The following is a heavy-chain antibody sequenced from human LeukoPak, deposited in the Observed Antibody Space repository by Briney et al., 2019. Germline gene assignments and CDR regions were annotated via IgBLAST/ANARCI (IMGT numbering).Heavy chain of an antibody. CDR2: IRYDGSDK. V-gene: IGHV3-30*02. D-gene: IGHD3-22*01. J-gene: IGHJ4*02. CDR3: AKVSSISGYYDSSGPDY. CDR1: GFTFNTYG. Sequence: GGSLRLSCATSGFTFNTYGMHWVRQGPGKGLEWVAFIRYDGSDKHYADSVKGRFTISRDNSKNTLYLQMNSLRAEDTAVYYCAKVSSISGYYDSSGPDYWGQGTLVTVSS.